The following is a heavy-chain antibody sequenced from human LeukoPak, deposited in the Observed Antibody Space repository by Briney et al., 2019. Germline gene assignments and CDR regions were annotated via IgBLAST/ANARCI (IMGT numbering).Heavy chain of an antibody. CDR1: GYTFTGYY. CDR3: ARAGYYDILTGYYTGYFDY. D-gene: IGHD3-9*01. CDR2: INPNSGGT. V-gene: IGHV1-2*02. Sequence: GASVKVSCKASGYTFTGYYMHWVRQAPGQGLEWMGWINPNSGGTNYAQKFQGRVTMTRDTSISTAYMELSRLRSDDTAAYYCARAGYYDILTGYYTGYFDYWGQGTLVTVSS. J-gene: IGHJ4*02.